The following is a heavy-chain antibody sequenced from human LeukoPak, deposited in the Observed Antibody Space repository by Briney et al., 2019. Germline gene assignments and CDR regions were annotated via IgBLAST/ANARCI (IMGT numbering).Heavy chain of an antibody. CDR1: GFTFGDYA. Sequence: NPGGSLRLSCTASGFTFGDYAMSWFRQAPGKGLEWVGFIRSKAYGGTTEYAASVKDRFTISRDDSKSIAYLQMNSLKTEDTAVYYCTRERITMIVVVHDYWGQGTLVTVSS. J-gene: IGHJ4*02. CDR3: TRERITMIVVVHDY. V-gene: IGHV3-49*05. CDR2: IRSKAYGGTT. D-gene: IGHD3-22*01.